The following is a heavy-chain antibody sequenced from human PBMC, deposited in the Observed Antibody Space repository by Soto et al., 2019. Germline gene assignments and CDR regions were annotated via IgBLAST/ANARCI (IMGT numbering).Heavy chain of an antibody. V-gene: IGHV3-30-3*01. CDR1: GFTFSSYA. D-gene: IGHD6-6*01. J-gene: IGHJ4*02. CDR3: ARDLGAAPLTYFDY. CDR2: ISYDGSNK. Sequence: QVQLVESGGGVVKPGRSLRLSCAASGFTFSSYAMNWVRQAPGKGLEWVAVISYDGSNKYYADSVKGRFTITRDNSKNTRYLQMNSLRAEDTAVYDCARDLGAAPLTYFDYWGQGTLVTVSS.